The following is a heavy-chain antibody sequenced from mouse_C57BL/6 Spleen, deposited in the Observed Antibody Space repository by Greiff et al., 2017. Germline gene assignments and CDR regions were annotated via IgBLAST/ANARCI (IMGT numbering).Heavy chain of an antibody. D-gene: IGHD1-3*01. Sequence: QVQLQQPGAELVRPGSSVKLSCKASGYTFTSYWMDWVKQRPGQGLEWIGNIYPSDSETHYNQKFKDKATLTVDKSSSTAYMQLSSLTSEDSAVYYCARSSGYYAMDDWGQGTSVTVSS. CDR2: IYPSDSET. J-gene: IGHJ4*01. CDR1: GYTFTSYW. CDR3: ARSSGYYAMDD. V-gene: IGHV1-61*01.